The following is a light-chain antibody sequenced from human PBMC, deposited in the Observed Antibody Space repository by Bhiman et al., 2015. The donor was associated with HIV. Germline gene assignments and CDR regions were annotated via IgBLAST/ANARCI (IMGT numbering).Light chain of an antibody. CDR2: DVS. Sequence: QSALTQPASVSGSPGQSITISCTGTSSDVGGYKYVSWYQQHPGKAPKLVLYDVSERPSGVSDRFSGSKSGNTASLTISGLQAADEAYYYYCISLRSGSWVFGGGTNLAVL. V-gene: IGLV2-14*03. CDR1: SSDVGGYKY. J-gene: IGLJ3*02. CDR3: ISLRSGSWV.